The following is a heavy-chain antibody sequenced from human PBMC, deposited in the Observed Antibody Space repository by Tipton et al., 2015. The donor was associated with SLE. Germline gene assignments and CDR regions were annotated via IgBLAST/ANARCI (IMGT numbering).Heavy chain of an antibody. Sequence: SLRLSCAASGFTFSSYEMNWVRQAPWKGLEWVSYISSSGSSIYYADSVKGRFTISRDNAKNSLYLQMNSLRAEDTAVYYCARRLYSSDAEGYWGQGTLVTVSS. D-gene: IGHD6-19*01. CDR3: ARRLYSSDAEGY. CDR1: GFTFSSYE. V-gene: IGHV3-48*03. CDR2: ISSSGSSI. J-gene: IGHJ4*02.